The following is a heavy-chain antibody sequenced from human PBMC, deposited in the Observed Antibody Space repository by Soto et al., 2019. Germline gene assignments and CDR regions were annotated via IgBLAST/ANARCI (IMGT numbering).Heavy chain of an antibody. CDR2: ISYDGSNK. D-gene: IGHD3-3*01. V-gene: IGHV3-30*14. Sequence: GGSLRLSCAASGFTFSSYAMHWVRQAPGKGLEWVAVISYDGSNKYYADSVKGRFTISRDSPKNTLYLQMNSLRAEDTAVYHCARDILGGSYDFSHGGQGALVTVSS. CDR1: GFTFSSYA. J-gene: IGHJ1*01. CDR3: ARDILGGSYDFSH.